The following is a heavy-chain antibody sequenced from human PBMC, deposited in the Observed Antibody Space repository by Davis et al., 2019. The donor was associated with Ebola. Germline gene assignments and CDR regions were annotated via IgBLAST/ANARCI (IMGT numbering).Heavy chain of an antibody. J-gene: IGHJ2*01. Sequence: GGSLRLSCAASGFTFSSYWMSWVRQAPGKGLEWVANIKQDGSEKYYVDSVKGRFTISRDNAKNSLYLQMNSLRAEDTAVYYCASANTKYYYDSSGYGSYWYFDLWGRGTLVTVSS. V-gene: IGHV3-7*01. CDR2: IKQDGSEK. CDR3: ASANTKYYYDSSGYGSYWYFDL. D-gene: IGHD3-22*01. CDR1: GFTFSSYW.